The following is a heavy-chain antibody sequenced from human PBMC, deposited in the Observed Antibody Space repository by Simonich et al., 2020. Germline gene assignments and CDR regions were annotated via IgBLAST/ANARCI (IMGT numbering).Heavy chain of an antibody. D-gene: IGHD3-10*01. CDR3: ARSAYGGFDY. Sequence: VQLVESGGGVVQPGRSLRLSCAASGFTFSSYAMHWVRQAPGKGLGWVEVIYSGGSTYYADSVKGRFTISRHNSKNTLYLQMNSLRAEDTAVYYCARSAYGGFDYWGQGTLVTVSS. CDR1: GFTFSSYA. J-gene: IGHJ4*02. CDR2: IYSGGST. V-gene: IGHV3-NL1*01.